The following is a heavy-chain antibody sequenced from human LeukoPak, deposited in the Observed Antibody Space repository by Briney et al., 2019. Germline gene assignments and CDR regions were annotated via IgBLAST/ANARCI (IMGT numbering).Heavy chain of an antibody. CDR1: GYTFTSYD. D-gene: IGHD6-6*01. CDR3: ARVLSSIPSRPFDY. V-gene: IGHV1-8*01. Sequence: GASVKVSCKASGYTFTSYDINWVRQAPGQGLEWMGWMNPNSGNTGYAQKFQGRVTMTRNTSISTAYMELSSLRSEDTAVYYCARVLSSIPSRPFDYWGQGTLVTVSS. J-gene: IGHJ4*02. CDR2: MNPNSGNT.